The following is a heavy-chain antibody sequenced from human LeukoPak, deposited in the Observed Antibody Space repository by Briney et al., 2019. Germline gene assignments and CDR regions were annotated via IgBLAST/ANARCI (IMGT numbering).Heavy chain of an antibody. V-gene: IGHV1-18*01. CDR2: ISAYNGNT. CDR3: ARGASRIQLWGSAFDI. D-gene: IGHD5-18*01. CDR1: GGTFSSYA. J-gene: IGHJ3*02. Sequence: ASVKVSCKASGGTFSSYAISWVRQAPGQGLEWMGWISAYNGNTNYAQKLQGRVTMTTDTSTSTAYMELRSLRSDDTAVYYCARGASRIQLWGSAFDIWGQGTMVTVSS.